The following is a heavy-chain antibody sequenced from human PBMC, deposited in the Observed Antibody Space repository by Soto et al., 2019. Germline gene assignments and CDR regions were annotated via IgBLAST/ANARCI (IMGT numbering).Heavy chain of an antibody. CDR3: ARRYYYDDVVSAHDAFDT. CDR2: ICYSGST. Sequence: QVQLQESGPGLVKPSQTLSLTCTVSGGSISSGGSYWSWIRQHSGKGLEWIGYICYSGSTYYNPSSESRVTISVDTSKRQFALKLSSVTAADTAMYFCARRYYYDDVVSAHDAFDTWGQGTVVIVSS. V-gene: IGHV4-31*03. J-gene: IGHJ3*02. D-gene: IGHD3-22*01. CDR1: GGSISSGGSY.